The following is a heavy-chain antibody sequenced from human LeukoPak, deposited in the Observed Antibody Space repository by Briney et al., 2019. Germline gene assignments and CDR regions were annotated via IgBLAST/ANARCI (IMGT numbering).Heavy chain of an antibody. CDR1: GYTFTSYG. D-gene: IGHD3-22*01. Sequence: ASVKVSCKASGYTFTSYGISWVRQAPGQGLEWMGWISAYNGDTNYAQKLQGRVTMTTDTSTSTAYMELRSLRSDDTAVYYCARVWNYYDSSGYLHNWFDPWGQGTLVTVSS. CDR3: ARVWNYYDSSGYLHNWFDP. V-gene: IGHV1-18*01. J-gene: IGHJ5*02. CDR2: ISAYNGDT.